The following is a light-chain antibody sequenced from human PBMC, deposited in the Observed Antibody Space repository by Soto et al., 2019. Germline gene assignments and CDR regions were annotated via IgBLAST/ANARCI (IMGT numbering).Light chain of an antibody. J-gene: IGKJ1*01. CDR2: GAS. CDR1: QSVSSN. Sequence: EIVMTQSPATLSVSPGDRATLSCRASQSVSSNLAWYQQKPGQAPRLLIYGASTRANGIPARFSGSGSGTEFTLTISSLQSEDFAVYYCHQYNNWPPAFGQGTKVEIK. CDR3: HQYNNWPPA. V-gene: IGKV3-15*01.